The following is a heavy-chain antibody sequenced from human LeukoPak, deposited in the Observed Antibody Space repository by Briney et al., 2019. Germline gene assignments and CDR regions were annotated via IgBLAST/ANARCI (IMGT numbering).Heavy chain of an antibody. Sequence: ASVKVFCKASGYTFTSYYMHWVRQAPGQGLEWMGIINPSGGSTSYAQKFAGRVTMTRDTSTSTVYMELSSLRSEDTAVYYSARESERRSEWFDPWGQGTLVTVSS. CDR2: INPSGGST. CDR1: GYTFTSYY. D-gene: IGHD1-1*01. V-gene: IGHV1-46*01. J-gene: IGHJ5*02. CDR3: ARESERRSEWFDP.